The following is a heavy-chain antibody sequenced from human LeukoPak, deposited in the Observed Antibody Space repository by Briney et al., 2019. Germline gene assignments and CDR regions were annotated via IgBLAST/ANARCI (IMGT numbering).Heavy chain of an antibody. CDR2: ISSGSSYI. CDR1: GFTFSSYS. J-gene: IGHJ4*02. V-gene: IGHV3-21*01. CDR3: ARDLWFGEFDLFDY. Sequence: GGSLRLSCAASGFTFSSYSMNWVRQAPGKGLEWVSSISSGSSYIYYADSVKGRFTISRDNAKNSLYLQMNSLRAEDTAVYYCARDLWFGEFDLFDYWGQGTLVTVSS. D-gene: IGHD3-10*01.